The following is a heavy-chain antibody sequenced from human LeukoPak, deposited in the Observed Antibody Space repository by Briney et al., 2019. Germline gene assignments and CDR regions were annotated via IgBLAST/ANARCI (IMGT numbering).Heavy chain of an antibody. CDR1: GGSFSGYY. D-gene: IGHD3/OR15-3a*01. Sequence: SETLSLTCAVYGGSFSGYYWSWVRQPPGKGLEWIGEINHSGSTNYNPSLKSRVTISVDTSKNQFSLKLSSVTAADTAVYYCAREKDWPEAFDIWGQGTMVTVSS. CDR2: INHSGST. J-gene: IGHJ3*02. V-gene: IGHV4-34*01. CDR3: AREKDWPEAFDI.